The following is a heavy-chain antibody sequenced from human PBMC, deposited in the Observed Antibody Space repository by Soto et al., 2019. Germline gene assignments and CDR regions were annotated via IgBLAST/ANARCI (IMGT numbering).Heavy chain of an antibody. Sequence: SETLSLTCTVSGGSISYYWSWIRQPAGKGLEWIGRIYTSGSTNYNPSLKSRVTMSIDTSKNQFSLKLTSVTAADTAVYFCARGIVDFWSGRHYFDYWGQGALVTVSS. CDR1: GGSISYY. V-gene: IGHV4-4*07. CDR2: IYTSGST. D-gene: IGHD3-3*01. J-gene: IGHJ4*02. CDR3: ARGIVDFWSGRHYFDY.